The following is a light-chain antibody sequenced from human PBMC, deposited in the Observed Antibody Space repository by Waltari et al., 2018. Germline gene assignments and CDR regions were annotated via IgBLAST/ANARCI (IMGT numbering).Light chain of an antibody. CDR1: NIGSYS. J-gene: IGLJ1*01. V-gene: IGLV3-21*04. CDR2: YDG. Sequence: SYVLTQPPSVSVAPGETARITCGGDNIGSYSVHWYQQRPGQAPVLVIFYDGDRPSGIPVRFSGSNSGNTATLTITRVEAGDEANYYCQVWHPAIDPGVFGPGTEVTV. CDR3: QVWHPAIDPGV.